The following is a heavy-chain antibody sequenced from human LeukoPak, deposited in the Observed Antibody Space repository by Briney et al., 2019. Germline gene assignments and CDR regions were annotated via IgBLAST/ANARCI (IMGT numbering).Heavy chain of an antibody. J-gene: IGHJ6*04. CDR2: INHSGST. CDR3: ARRRQYYGSGSYSYYYYGMDV. Sequence: SETLSLTCAVYGGSFSGYYWSWIRHPPGKGLEWIGEINHSGSTNYNPSLKSRVTISVDTSKNQFSLRLSSVTAADTAVYYCARRRQYYGSGSYSYYYYGMDVWGKGTTVTVSS. D-gene: IGHD3-10*01. V-gene: IGHV4-34*01. CDR1: GGSFSGYY.